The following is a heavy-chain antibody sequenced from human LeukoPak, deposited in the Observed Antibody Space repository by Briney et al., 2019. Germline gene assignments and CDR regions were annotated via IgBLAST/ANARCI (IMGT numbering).Heavy chain of an antibody. D-gene: IGHD3-22*01. V-gene: IGHV1-24*01. Sequence: RASVKVSCKASGYTFTSHYMHWVRQAPGKGLEWMGGFDPEDGETIYAQKLQGRVTMTTDTSTSTAYMELRSLRSDDTAVYYCARGTYYYDSSGYFQFDYWSQGTLVTVSS. CDR3: ARGTYYYDSSGYFQFDY. CDR1: GYTFTSHY. CDR2: FDPEDGET. J-gene: IGHJ4*02.